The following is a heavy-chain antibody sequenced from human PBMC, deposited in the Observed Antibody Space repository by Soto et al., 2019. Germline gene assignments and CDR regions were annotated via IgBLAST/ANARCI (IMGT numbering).Heavy chain of an antibody. Sequence: EVQLVESGGGLVQPGGSLRLSCAASGFTFSRYSMNWVRQAPGKGLEWVSYISSSSSTIYYEDSVKGRFTISRDNAKNSLYLQMNSLRAEDTAVYYCARACSSTSCRYYFDYWGQGTLVTVSS. V-gene: IGHV3-48*01. CDR1: GFTFSRYS. CDR2: ISSSSSTI. CDR3: ARACSSTSCRYYFDY. D-gene: IGHD2-2*01. J-gene: IGHJ4*02.